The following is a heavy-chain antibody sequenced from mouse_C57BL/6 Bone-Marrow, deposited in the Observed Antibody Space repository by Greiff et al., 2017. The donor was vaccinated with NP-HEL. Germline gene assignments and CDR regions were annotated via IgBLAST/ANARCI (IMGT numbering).Heavy chain of an antibody. Sequence: VQLQQSGAELVRPGASVTLSCKASGYTFTDYEMHWVKQTPVHGLEWIGAIDPETGGTAYNQKFKGKAILTADKSSSTAYMELRSLTSEDSAVYYCTPRSAYGNSYYAMDYWGQGTSVTVSS. CDR1: GYTFTDYE. D-gene: IGHD2-1*01. CDR3: TPRSAYGNSYYAMDY. V-gene: IGHV1-15*01. J-gene: IGHJ4*01. CDR2: IDPETGGT.